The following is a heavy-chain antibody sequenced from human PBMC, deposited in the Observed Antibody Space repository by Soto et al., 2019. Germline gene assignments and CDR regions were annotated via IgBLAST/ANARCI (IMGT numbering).Heavy chain of an antibody. CDR2: INSDGSST. J-gene: IGHJ3*02. V-gene: IGHV3-74*01. Sequence: GGSLRLSCAASGFTFSSYWMHWVRQAPGKGLVWVSRINSDGSSTSYADSVKGRFTISRDNAKNTLYLQMNSLRAEDTAVYYCARWDDYVDAFDIWGQGTMVTVSS. CDR3: ARWDDYVDAFDI. CDR1: GFTFSSYW. D-gene: IGHD4-17*01.